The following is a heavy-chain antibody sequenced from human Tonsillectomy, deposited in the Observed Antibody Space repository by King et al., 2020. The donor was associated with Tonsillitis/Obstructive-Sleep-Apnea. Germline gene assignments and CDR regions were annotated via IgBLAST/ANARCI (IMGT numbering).Heavy chain of an antibody. V-gene: IGHV4-4*07. CDR1: GGSISSYY. J-gene: IGHJ4*02. D-gene: IGHD3-10*01. CDR3: ARESLWFGESFLFY. Sequence: QLQESGPGLVKPSETLSLTCTVSGGSISSYYWSWIRQPAGKGLEWIGRIYTSGSTNYNPSLKSRVTMSVDTSKNQFSLKLSSVTAADTAVYYCARESLWFGESFLFYWGQGTLVTVSS. CDR2: IYTSGST.